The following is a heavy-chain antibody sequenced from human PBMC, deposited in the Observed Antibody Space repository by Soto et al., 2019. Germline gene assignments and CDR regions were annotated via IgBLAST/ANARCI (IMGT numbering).Heavy chain of an antibody. CDR3: ARHRKSHTFNIVVVPAARGLNWFDP. Sequence: SETLSLTCTVSGGSISSGDYYWSWIRQPPGKGLEWIGYIYYSGSTYYNPSLKSRVTISVDTSKNQFSLKLSSVTAADTAVYYCARHRKSHTFNIVVVPAARGLNWFDPWGQGPLVTVSS. CDR2: IYYSGST. V-gene: IGHV4-30-4*01. J-gene: IGHJ5*02. D-gene: IGHD2-2*01. CDR1: GGSISSGDYY.